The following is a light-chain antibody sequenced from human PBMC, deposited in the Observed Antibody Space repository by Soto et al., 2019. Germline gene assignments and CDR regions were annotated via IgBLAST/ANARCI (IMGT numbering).Light chain of an antibody. CDR1: QSVSSY. CDR2: DAS. CDR3: QQYNKWPRT. Sequence: EIVLTQSPATLSLSPGERATLSCRASQSVSSYLAWYQQKPGQAPRLLIYDASNRATGIPARFSGSGSGTDFTLTISSLEPEDFEVHNCQQYNKWPRTFGQGTKVDIX. J-gene: IGKJ2*01. V-gene: IGKV3-11*01.